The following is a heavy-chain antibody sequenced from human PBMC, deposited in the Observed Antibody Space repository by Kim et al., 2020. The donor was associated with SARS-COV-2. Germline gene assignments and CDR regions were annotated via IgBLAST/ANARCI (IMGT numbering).Heavy chain of an antibody. CDR3: VRQDWGSGYYFDY. V-gene: IGHV4-61*07. J-gene: IGHJ4*02. Sequence: NPSLKSRVTISVDTSKNQFALKLSSVTAADTAVYYCVRQDWGSGYYFDYWGQGTLVTVSS. D-gene: IGHD7-27*01.